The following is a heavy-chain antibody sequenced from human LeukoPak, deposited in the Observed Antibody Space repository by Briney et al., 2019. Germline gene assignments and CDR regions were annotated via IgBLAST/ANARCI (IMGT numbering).Heavy chain of an antibody. CDR3: ARGHSSGSYYFDS. J-gene: IGHJ4*02. CDR2: VYSGGPT. Sequence: GGSLRLSCAASGFTFSSYGMSWVRQAPGKGLEWVSVVYSGGPTYYADSVKDRFIISRDNSKNTLYLQMNSLRAEDTAVYFCARGHSSGSYYFDSWGQGTLVTVSS. CDR1: GFTFSSYG. D-gene: IGHD6-19*01. V-gene: IGHV3-66*01.